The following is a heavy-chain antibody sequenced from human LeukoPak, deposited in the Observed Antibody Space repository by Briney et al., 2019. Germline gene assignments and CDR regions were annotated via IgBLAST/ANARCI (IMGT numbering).Heavy chain of an antibody. V-gene: IGHV3-66*01. CDR3: ARYYSHTSGFDY. Sequence: GGSLRLSCAVSGFTVSRDYMSWVRQAPEKGLEWVSLIYDDGSPFSSASVTCTFTISIDISNNTLYLQMNSLTAEDTAVYYSARYYSHTSGFDYWGQGTLVTVSS. J-gene: IGHJ4*02. D-gene: IGHD6-19*01. CDR1: GFTVSRDY. CDR2: IYDDGSP.